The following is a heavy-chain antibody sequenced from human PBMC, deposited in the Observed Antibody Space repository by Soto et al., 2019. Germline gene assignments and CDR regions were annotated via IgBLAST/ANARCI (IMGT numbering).Heavy chain of an antibody. Sequence: SETLSLTCTFSGGSISSGDYYWSWIRQPPGKGLEWIGYIYYSGSTYYNPSLKSRVTISVDRSKNQFSLKLSSVTAADTAVYYCAAGAIFGLVPLDYWGQGTLVTVSS. J-gene: IGHJ4*02. D-gene: IGHD3-3*01. CDR2: IYYSGST. V-gene: IGHV4-30-4*01. CDR3: AAGAIFGLVPLDY. CDR1: GGSISSGDYY.